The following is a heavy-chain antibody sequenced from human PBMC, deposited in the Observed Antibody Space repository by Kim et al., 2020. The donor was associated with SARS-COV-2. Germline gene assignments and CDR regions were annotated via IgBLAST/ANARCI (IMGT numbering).Heavy chain of an antibody. J-gene: IGHJ4*02. D-gene: IGHD4-17*01. CDR3: VRDERTTAPFDY. V-gene: IGHV1-18*01. Sequence: NSAQKFRGRVTMTTETSTNAAYMELRSLTSDDTAIYYCVRDERTTAPFDYWGQGTLVTVSS.